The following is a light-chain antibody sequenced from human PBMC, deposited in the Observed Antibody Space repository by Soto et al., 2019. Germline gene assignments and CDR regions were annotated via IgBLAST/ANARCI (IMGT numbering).Light chain of an antibody. CDR1: SSDIGGYDY. Sequence: QSALTQPASVSGSPGQSITISCTGNSSDIGGYDYVSWYQQYPGKAPKLMIYDVSNRPSGVSNRFSGSKSGNTASLTISGLQADDEADYYCSSFTSSTTRVFGTGTKVTVL. CDR3: SSFTSSTTRV. CDR2: DVS. J-gene: IGLJ1*01. V-gene: IGLV2-14*03.